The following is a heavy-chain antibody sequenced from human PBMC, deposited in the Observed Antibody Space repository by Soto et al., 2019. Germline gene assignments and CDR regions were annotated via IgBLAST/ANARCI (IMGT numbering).Heavy chain of an antibody. CDR1: GGTFSSYA. V-gene: IGHV1-69*13. Sequence: GASVKVSCKASGGTFSSYAISWVRQAPGQGLEWMGGIIPIFGTANYAQKFQGRVTITADESTSTAYMELSSLRSEDTAVYYCARSVYGGITGTKGYYYGMDVWGQGTTVTVSS. J-gene: IGHJ6*02. D-gene: IGHD1-7*01. CDR2: IIPIFGTA. CDR3: ARSVYGGITGTKGYYYGMDV.